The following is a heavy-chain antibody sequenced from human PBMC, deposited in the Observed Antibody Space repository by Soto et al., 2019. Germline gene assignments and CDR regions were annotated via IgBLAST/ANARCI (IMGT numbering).Heavy chain of an antibody. Sequence: LQLQESGPGLVKPSETLSLTCTVSGGSISNSDYFWAWMRQPPGKGLEWVGTISHTGSPRYNPSLKSRVTISVDTSKNQFSLRLPSVTAADTAVFYCASQPESTTYFDYWGRGTLVTVSS. J-gene: IGHJ4*02. V-gene: IGHV4-39*01. CDR1: GGSISNSDYF. D-gene: IGHD1-1*01. CDR2: ISHTGSP. CDR3: ASQPESTTYFDY.